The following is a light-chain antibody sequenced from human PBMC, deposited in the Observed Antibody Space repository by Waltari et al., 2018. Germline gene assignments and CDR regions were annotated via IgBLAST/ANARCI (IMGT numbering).Light chain of an antibody. CDR3: QKYDTAPWT. Sequence: DIQMTQSPSSLSASAGDRVTITCRARQGISNYLAWYQQKPGKVPKLVIHGASTLQTGVPSRFSGSGSGTDFTLTISSLQPEDVATYYCQKYDTAPWTFGRGTKVEI. CDR1: QGISNY. V-gene: IGKV1-27*01. J-gene: IGKJ1*01. CDR2: GAS.